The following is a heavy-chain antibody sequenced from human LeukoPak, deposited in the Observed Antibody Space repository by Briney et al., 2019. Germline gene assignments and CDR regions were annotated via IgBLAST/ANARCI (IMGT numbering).Heavy chain of an antibody. CDR1: GIPLTNYG. J-gene: IGHJ4*02. CDR2: LSASGGGP. Sequence: GGPLRLSFEVSGIPLTNYGMAWVGQAPGKGLEWVASLSASGGGPSYADSVRGRFTISRDNAKNTLYLQMNSLRAEDTAVYFCAKRGVVIRVILVGFHKEAYYFDSWGQGVLVTVSS. D-gene: IGHD3-22*01. V-gene: IGHV3-23*01. CDR3: AKRGVVIRVILVGFHKEAYYFDS.